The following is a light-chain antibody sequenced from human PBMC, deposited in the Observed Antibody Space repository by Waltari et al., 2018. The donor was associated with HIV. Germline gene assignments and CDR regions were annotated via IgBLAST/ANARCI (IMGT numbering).Light chain of an antibody. CDR2: EVT. V-gene: IGLV2-14*01. J-gene: IGLJ3*02. Sequence: QSALTQPASLSGSPGQSITFSCTGSNGAGPNSTYVSWYQHPPGKAPKLIIDEVTKRPSGVSSRFSGSKSGNTASLTISGLQPDDEAHYYCSSYTSLTTLVFGGGTKVTVL. CDR3: SSYTSLTTLV. CDR1: NGAGPNSTY.